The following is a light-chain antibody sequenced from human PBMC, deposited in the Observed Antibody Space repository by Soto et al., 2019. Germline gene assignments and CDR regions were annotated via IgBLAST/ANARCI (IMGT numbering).Light chain of an antibody. CDR3: QQYGSSPSYT. V-gene: IGKV3-20*01. CDR1: QSVSSSY. CDR2: GAS. J-gene: IGKJ2*01. Sequence: EIVLTQSPGTLSLSPGERANLTCRASQSVSSSYLAWYQQKPGQAPRLLIYGASSRATGIPDRFSGSGSGTDFTLTISRLEPEDFAVYYCQQYGSSPSYTFGQGTNLEIK.